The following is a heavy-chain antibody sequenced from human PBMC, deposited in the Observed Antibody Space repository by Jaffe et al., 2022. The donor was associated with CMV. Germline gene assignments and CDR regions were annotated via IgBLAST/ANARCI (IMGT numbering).Heavy chain of an antibody. J-gene: IGHJ4*02. CDR1: GFTFSSYA. V-gene: IGHV3-23*04. CDR3: AKDLPLYYDILTGYYDY. Sequence: EVQLVESGGGLVQPGGSLRLSCAASGFTFSSYAMSWVRQAPGKGLEWVSAISGSGGSTYYADSVKGRFTISRDNSKNTLYLQMNSLRAEDTAVYYCAKDLPLYYDILTGYYDYWGQGTLVTVSS. CDR2: ISGSGGST. D-gene: IGHD3-9*01.